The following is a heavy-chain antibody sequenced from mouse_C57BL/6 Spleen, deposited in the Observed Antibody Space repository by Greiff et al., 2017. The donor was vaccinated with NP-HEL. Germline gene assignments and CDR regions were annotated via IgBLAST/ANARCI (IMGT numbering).Heavy chain of an antibody. CDR3: TRADGSPYWDFDV. V-gene: IGHV5-9-1*02. CDR2: ISSGGDYI. CDR1: GFTFSSYA. Sequence: DVMLVESGEGLVKPGGSLKLSCAASGFTFSSYAMSWVRQTPEKRLEWVAYISSGGDYIYYADTVKGRFTISRDNARNTLYLQMSSLKSEDTAMYYCTRADGSPYWDFDVWGTGTTVTVSS. J-gene: IGHJ1*03. D-gene: IGHD1-1*01.